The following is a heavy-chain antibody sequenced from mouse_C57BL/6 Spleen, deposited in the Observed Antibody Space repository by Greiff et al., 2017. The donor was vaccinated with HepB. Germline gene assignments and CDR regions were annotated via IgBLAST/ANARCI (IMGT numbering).Heavy chain of an antibody. Sequence: VQLQQSGAELVRPGASVTLSCKASGYTFTDYEMHWVKQTPVLGLEWIGAIDPETGGTAYNQKFKGKAILTADKSSSTAYMELRSLTSEDSAVYYCTRRGGLDYWGQGTTLTVSS. CDR2: IDPETGGT. V-gene: IGHV1-15*01. CDR3: TRRGGLDY. J-gene: IGHJ2*01. CDR1: GYTFTDYE.